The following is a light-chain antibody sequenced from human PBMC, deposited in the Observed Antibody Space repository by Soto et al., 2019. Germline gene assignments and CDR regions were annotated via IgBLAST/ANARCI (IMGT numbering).Light chain of an antibody. Sequence: QSALTQPASASGSPGQSITISCTGTSSDVGSYNLVSWYQQHPGKAPKVMIYEGSKRPSGVSNRFSGSKSGNTASLTISGLQAEDEADYYCCSYAGSSTWVFGGGTKVTVL. CDR3: CSYAGSSTWV. CDR1: SSDVGSYNL. V-gene: IGLV2-23*01. CDR2: EGS. J-gene: IGLJ3*02.